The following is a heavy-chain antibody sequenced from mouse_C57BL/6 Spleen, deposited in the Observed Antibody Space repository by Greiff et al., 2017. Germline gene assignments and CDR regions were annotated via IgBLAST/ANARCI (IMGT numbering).Heavy chain of an antibody. CDR2: ISSGGSYT. Sequence: DVKLVESGGDLVKPGGSLKLSCAASGFTFSSYGMSWVRQTPDKRLEWVATISSGGSYTYYPDSVKGRFTISRDNAKNTLYLQMSSLKSEDTAMYYCARQRALYYFDDWGQGTTLTVSS. V-gene: IGHV5-6*02. J-gene: IGHJ2*01. CDR3: ARQRALYYFDD. D-gene: IGHD3-1*01. CDR1: GFTFSSYG.